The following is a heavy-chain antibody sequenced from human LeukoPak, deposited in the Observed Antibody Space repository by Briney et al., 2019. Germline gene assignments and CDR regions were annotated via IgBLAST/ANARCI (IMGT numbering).Heavy chain of an antibody. CDR1: GFTFSNYA. Sequence: PGGSLRLSCAASGFTFSNYAMSWVRQAPEKGLEWVSAISGSVGTTYYADSVKGRFTISRDNSKNTLSLQMNSLRAEDTAVYFCARAIGGYNYGLDYWGQGTLVTVSS. CDR3: ARAIGGYNYGLDY. CDR2: ISGSVGTT. V-gene: IGHV3-23*01. J-gene: IGHJ4*02. D-gene: IGHD5-18*01.